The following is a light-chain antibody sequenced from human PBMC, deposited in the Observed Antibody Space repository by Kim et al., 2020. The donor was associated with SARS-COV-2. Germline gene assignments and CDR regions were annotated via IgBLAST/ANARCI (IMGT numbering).Light chain of an antibody. CDR1: QGISSF. CDR2: AAS. J-gene: IGKJ4*01. CDR3: QHLHSYPLT. V-gene: IGKV1-9*01. Sequence: DIQLTQSPSFLSASVGDRVSITCRASQGISSFLVWYQQKAGKAPKVLIYAASTLESGVPSRFSGSGFGTEFTLTISSLQPEDFATYYCQHLHSYPLTFGGGTKVDIK.